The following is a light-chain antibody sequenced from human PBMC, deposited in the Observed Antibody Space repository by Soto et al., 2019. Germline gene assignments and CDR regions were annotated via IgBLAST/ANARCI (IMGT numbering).Light chain of an antibody. V-gene: IGKV1-5*03. Sequence: DLQRTQSRSTLSASXXDRGXITCPESQTMANWLAWYQQKPGKAPKXXIYEASILERGVPSRFSGSGSGTQFTLTISSLQPDDFATYYCQQYNSYPWTFGQGTKVDIK. CDR1: QTMANW. CDR2: EAS. CDR3: QQYNSYPWT. J-gene: IGKJ1*01.